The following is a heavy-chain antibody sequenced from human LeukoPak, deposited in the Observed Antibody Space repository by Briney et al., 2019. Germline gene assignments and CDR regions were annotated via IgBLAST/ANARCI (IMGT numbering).Heavy chain of an antibody. CDR1: GYTFTSYA. J-gene: IGHJ3*02. CDR2: INTNTGNP. V-gene: IGHV7-4-1*02. CDR3: ARDPIYGDSSDAFDI. Sequence: ASVKVSCKASGYTFTSYAMNWVRQAPGQGLERMGWINTNTGNPTYAQGFTGRFVFSLDTSVSTAYLQISSLKAEDTAVYYCARDPIYGDSSDAFDIWGQGTMVTVSS. D-gene: IGHD4-17*01.